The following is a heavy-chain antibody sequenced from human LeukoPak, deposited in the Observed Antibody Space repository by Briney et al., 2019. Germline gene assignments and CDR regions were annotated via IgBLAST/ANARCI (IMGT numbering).Heavy chain of an antibody. V-gene: IGHV5-51*01. CDR1: GYNFDSYW. CDR3: ARQRQEDDETLFRVVGYYYYYYMDV. Sequence: GESLKISWKGSGYNFDSYWIGWVRPVPGEGLGWMGIIYPGDSDTKYNPSCQGQVTISADKSISTAYLQWNSLKASDTAMYYCARQRQEDDETLFRVVGYYYYYYMDVWGKGTRVPVSS. D-gene: IGHD3-3*01. J-gene: IGHJ6*03. CDR2: IYPGDSDT.